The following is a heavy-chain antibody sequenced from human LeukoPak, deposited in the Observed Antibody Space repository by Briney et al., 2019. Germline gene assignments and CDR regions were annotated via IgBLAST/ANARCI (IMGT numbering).Heavy chain of an antibody. CDR3: ARELSNYDYVWGSYRYSYYFDY. CDR2: INPNSGGT. D-gene: IGHD3-16*02. V-gene: IGHV1-2*02. J-gene: IGHJ4*02. CDR1: GYTLTGYY. Sequence: ASVKVSCKASGYTLTGYYMHWVRQAPGQGLEWMGWINPNSGGTNYAQKFQGRVTMTRDTSISTAYMELSRLRSDDTAVYYCARELSNYDYVWGSYRYSYYFDYWGQGTLVTVSS.